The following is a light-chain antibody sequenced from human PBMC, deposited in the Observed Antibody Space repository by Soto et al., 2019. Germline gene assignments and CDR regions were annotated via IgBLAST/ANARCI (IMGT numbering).Light chain of an antibody. V-gene: IGKV3-20*01. J-gene: IGKJ1*01. Sequence: EIVLTQSPATLSLSPGERSTLSFMASQSVSSSYLAWYQQKPGQAPRLLIYGASSRATGIPDRFSGSGSGPDFTLTISRLEPEDFAVYFCQHYGSSRTFGQGTKVDI. CDR3: QHYGSSRT. CDR1: QSVSSSY. CDR2: GAS.